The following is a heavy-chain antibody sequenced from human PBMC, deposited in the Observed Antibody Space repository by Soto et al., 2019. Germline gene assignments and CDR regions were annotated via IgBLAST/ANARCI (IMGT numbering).Heavy chain of an antibody. J-gene: IGHJ4*02. V-gene: IGHV1-8*01. CDR3: ARWAETNVWNGFGVDKYYFDF. CDR2: MNPNTGNS. CDR1: GYTFTSYD. Sequence: ASVKVSCKASGYTFTSYDIYWVRQATGQGLEWMGWMNPNTGNSGYAQKFQGRVTMTSDTSISTAHMEQSSLRSEDTAVYYCARWAETNVWNGFGVDKYYFDFWGQGTLVTVSS. D-gene: IGHD1-1*01.